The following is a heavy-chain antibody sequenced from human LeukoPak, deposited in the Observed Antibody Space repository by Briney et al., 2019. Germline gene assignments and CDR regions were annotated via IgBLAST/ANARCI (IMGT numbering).Heavy chain of an antibody. CDR2: IIPIFGTA. D-gene: IGHD3-10*01. Sequence: SVKVSCKASGGTFSSYAISWVRQAPGQGLEWMGGIIPIFGTANYAQKFQGRVTITADESTSTAYMELSSLRSEDTAVYYCEVQLYGSGSYPNAYWGQGTLVTVSS. V-gene: IGHV1-69*01. CDR3: EVQLYGSGSYPNAY. CDR1: GGTFSSYA. J-gene: IGHJ4*02.